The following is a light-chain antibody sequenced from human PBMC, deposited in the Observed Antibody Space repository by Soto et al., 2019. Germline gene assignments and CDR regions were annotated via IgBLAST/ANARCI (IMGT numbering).Light chain of an antibody. CDR2: DVT. CDR3: SSYPSRSTPGV. J-gene: IGLJ1*01. CDR1: SSDVGGYNY. Sequence: QSVLTQPASVSGSPGQSITISCTGTSSDVGGYNYVSWYQQHPGKAPKLMIYDVTNRPSGVSNRFSGSKSGSTASLTISGLQAEDEADYYCSSYPSRSTPGVFGTGTKVTVL. V-gene: IGLV2-14*01.